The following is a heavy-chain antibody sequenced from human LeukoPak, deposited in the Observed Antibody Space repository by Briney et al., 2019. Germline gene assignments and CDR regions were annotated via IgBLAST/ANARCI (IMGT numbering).Heavy chain of an antibody. CDR2: INEDGRGT. CDR1: GFTLNSNW. J-gene: IGHJ4*02. CDR3: ATVFEH. V-gene: IGHV3-74*01. Sequence: GGSLRLSCAVSGFTLNSNWIHWVRQAPGQGLVWVPRINEDGRGTSYADSVKGRFTISKDDAKNTVYLQMNSLRAEDTAVYYCATVFEHWGQGTLVTVSS.